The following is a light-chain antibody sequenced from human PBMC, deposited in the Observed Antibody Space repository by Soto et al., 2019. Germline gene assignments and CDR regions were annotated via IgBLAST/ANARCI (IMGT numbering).Light chain of an antibody. CDR1: QSVSSIS. J-gene: IGKJ1*01. Sequence: EIVLTQSPGTLSLSPGERATLSCRASQSVSSISLNWYQQKPGQAPRLLFYGASSRATGIPDRFSGGGSGTDFTLTISRREPEDFAVYYCQQYGDSLWTFGQGTKVEIK. CDR3: QQYGDSLWT. V-gene: IGKV3-20*01. CDR2: GAS.